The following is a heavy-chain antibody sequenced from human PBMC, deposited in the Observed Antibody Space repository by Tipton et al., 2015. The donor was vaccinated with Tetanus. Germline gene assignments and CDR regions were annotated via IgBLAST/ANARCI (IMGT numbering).Heavy chain of an antibody. CDR2: IYGDGAT. CDR1: GFTVSNSH. J-gene: IGHJ5*02. D-gene: IGHD5-12*01. CDR3: MGHGGYSS. Sequence: SLRLSCAVSGFTVSNSHTSWVRQAPGKGLECVSMIYGDGATSYADSVKGRFSISRDNSKNIVFLQMNALRVEDTAVYYCMGHGGYSSWGQGTLDTVSS. V-gene: IGHV3-53*01.